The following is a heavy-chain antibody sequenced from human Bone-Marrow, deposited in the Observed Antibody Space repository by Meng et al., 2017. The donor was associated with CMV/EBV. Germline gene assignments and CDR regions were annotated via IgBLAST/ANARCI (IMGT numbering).Heavy chain of an antibody. V-gene: IGHV6-1*01. CDR1: GDSVSGNSVA. CDR3: TRGADYYGAGGLDS. J-gene: IGHJ5*01. D-gene: IGHD3-10*01. CDR2: TYYRSKWYS. Sequence: SQTLSLTCAISGDSVSGNSVAWNWIRQSPSRGLEWLGRTYYRSKWYSEFAVSVKSRINISPDTSTNQFSLQLDSVTPEDTAVYYCTRGADYYGAGGLDSWGQGTLVTVSS.